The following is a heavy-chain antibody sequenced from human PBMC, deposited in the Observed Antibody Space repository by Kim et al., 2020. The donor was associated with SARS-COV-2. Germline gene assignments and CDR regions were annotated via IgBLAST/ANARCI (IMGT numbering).Heavy chain of an antibody. Sequence: SETLSLTCTVSGYSISSGYYWGWIRQPPGKGLEWIGSIYHSGSTYYNPSLKSRVTISVDTSKNQFSLKLSSVTAADTAVYYCAGLPTTADHDYSFDYWG. CDR3: AGLPTTADHDYSFDY. CDR1: GYSISSGYY. J-gene: IGHJ4*01. CDR2: IYHSGST. V-gene: IGHV4-38-2*02. D-gene: IGHD4-17*01.